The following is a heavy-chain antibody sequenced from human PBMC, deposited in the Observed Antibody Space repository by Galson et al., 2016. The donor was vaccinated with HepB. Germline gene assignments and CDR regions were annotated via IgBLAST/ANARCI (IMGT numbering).Heavy chain of an antibody. CDR3: VRLIYGGSPDYYYFHGMDV. CDR1: VGSISSYY. Sequence: SETLSLTCTVSVGSISSYYWGWIRQPPGKGLEWIGYIYYSGSTNYNPSLKSRVSISVDTSKNQFSLRLNSVTAADTAVYYCVRLIYGGSPDYYYFHGMDVWGQGTMVTVSS. D-gene: IGHD4-23*01. J-gene: IGHJ3*01. CDR2: IYYSGST. V-gene: IGHV4-59*01.